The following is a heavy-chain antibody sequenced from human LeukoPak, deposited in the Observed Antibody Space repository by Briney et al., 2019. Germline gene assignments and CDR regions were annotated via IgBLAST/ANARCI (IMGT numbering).Heavy chain of an antibody. J-gene: IGHJ4*02. CDR2: IYYSGST. D-gene: IGHD6-13*01. CDR1: GGSISSSSYY. CDR3: ARAPIAAADFDY. V-gene: IGHV4-39*07. Sequence: SETLSLTCTVSGGSISSSSYYWGWIRQPPGKGLEWIGSIYYSGSTYYNPSLKSRVTISVDTSKNQFSLKLSSVTAADTAVYYCARAPIAAADFDYWAQGTLVTVSS.